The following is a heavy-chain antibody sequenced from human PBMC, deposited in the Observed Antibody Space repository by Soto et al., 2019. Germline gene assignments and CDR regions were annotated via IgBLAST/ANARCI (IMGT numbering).Heavy chain of an antibody. D-gene: IGHD3-10*01. CDR2: VYHSGTT. CDR1: GGSISGINW. CDR3: ARFGGGMDV. Sequence: SETLSLTCAVSGGSISGINWWSWVRQPPGKGLEWIGEVYHSGTTSYNPSLKSRVTISVDKSKNQFSLKLSSVTAADTDVYYCARFGGGMDVWSRGTTVTVSS. V-gene: IGHV4-4*02. J-gene: IGHJ6*02.